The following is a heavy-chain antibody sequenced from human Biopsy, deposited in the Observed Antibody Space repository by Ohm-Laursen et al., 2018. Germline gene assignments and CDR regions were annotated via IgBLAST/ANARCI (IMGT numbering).Heavy chain of an antibody. CDR3: ATTTMDTSGWYGNYFDF. Sequence: SDTLSLTCTVSSGSISSYYWSWIRQPPGKGLEWIGYISYSGNTNYNPSLKSRVTMSVDTSKNQFSLKGYSVTAADTAIYYCATTTMDTSGWYGNYFDFWGQGALVTVSS. CDR1: SGSISSYY. CDR2: ISYSGNT. J-gene: IGHJ4*02. D-gene: IGHD6-19*01. V-gene: IGHV4-59*08.